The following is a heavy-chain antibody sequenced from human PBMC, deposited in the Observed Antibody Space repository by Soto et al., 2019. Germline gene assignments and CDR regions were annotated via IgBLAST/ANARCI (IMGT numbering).Heavy chain of an antibody. CDR2: INSDVSST. J-gene: IGHJ4*02. CDR3: ASAPYGDYYFVDY. Sequence: EVQLVESGGGLVQPGGSLRLSCAASGFTFSSYWMHWVRQAPGKGLVWVSRINSDVSSTSYADSVKGRFTISRDNAKNTLYLQMNSLRAEDTAVYYCASAPYGDYYFVDYWGQGTLVTVSS. CDR1: GFTFSSYW. V-gene: IGHV3-74*01. D-gene: IGHD4-17*01.